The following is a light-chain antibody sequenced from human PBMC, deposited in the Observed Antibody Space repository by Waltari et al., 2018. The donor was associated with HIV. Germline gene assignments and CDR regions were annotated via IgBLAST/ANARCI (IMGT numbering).Light chain of an antibody. CDR3: SSYTTNSTRYV. Sequence: QSALTQPVSVSGSPGQSITISCTGTNSDVGIYNFVSWYQQHPGKAPKLMIYEVRNRPSGVSNRFSGSKSGNTASLTISGLQAEDEADYYCSSYTTNSTRYVFGTGTKVTVL. J-gene: IGLJ1*01. CDR1: NSDVGIYNF. V-gene: IGLV2-14*01. CDR2: EVR.